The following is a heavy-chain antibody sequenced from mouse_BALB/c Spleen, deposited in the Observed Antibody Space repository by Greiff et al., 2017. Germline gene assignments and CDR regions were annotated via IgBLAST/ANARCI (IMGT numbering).Heavy chain of an antibody. V-gene: IGHV5-4*02. CDR3: TYGDWFAY. D-gene: IGHD1-1*02. Sequence: EVHLVESGGGLVKPGGSLKLSCAASGFTFSDYYMYWVRQTPEKRLEWVATISDGGSYTYYPDSVKGRFTISRDNAKNNLYLQMSSLKSEDTAMYYCTYGDWFAYWGQGTLVTVSA. CDR1: GFTFSDYY. CDR2: ISDGGSYT. J-gene: IGHJ3*01.